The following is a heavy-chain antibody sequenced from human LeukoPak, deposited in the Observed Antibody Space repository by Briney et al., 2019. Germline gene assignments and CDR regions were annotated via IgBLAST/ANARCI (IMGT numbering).Heavy chain of an antibody. J-gene: IGHJ6*02. V-gene: IGHV5-51*01. D-gene: IGHD3-10*01. CDR3: VRSLPGTMLRGYGMDV. CDR2: IFPRDSDT. Sequence: GESLPISFKTAGCAFSSYWIGWGRRMPGKGVECMGVIFPRDSDTRYSPSFQGQVTISADKSTNTAYLHWGSLKASDTAMYYCVRSLPGTMLRGYGMDVWGPGTTVIVS. CDR1: GCAFSSYW.